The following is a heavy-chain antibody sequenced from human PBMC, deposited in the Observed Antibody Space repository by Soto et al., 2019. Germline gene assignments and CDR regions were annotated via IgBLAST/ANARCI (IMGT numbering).Heavy chain of an antibody. J-gene: IGHJ4*02. D-gene: IGHD2-15*01. CDR2: IIPIFGTA. CDR1: GGTFSSYA. Sequence: QVQLVQSGAEVKKPGSSVKVSCKASGGTFSSYAISWVRQAPGQGLECLGGIIPIFGTANYAQKFQGRVTITADKSTSTAYMELSSLRSDDTAVYYWARDTRGCSGGSCYSFDYWGQGTLVTVSS. CDR3: ARDTRGCSGGSCYSFDY. V-gene: IGHV1-69*06.